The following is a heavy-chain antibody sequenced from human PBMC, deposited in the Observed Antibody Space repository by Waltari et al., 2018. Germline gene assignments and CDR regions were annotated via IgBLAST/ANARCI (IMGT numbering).Heavy chain of an antibody. J-gene: IGHJ6*02. D-gene: IGHD3-3*01. Sequence: QVQLVQSGAEVKKPGSPVKVSCKASGGTFSSYAISWVRQAPGQGLEWMGRISPTLGIANYAQKCQGRVTMTADKSTSTAYMELSSLRSEDTAVYYCATITIFGVVIIHYYGMDVWGQGTTVTVSS. CDR3: ATITIFGVVIIHYYGMDV. CDR2: ISPTLGIA. CDR1: GGTFSSYA. V-gene: IGHV1-69*04.